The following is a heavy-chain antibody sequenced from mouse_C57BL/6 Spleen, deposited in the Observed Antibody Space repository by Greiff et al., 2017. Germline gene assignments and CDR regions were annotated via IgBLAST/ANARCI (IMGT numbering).Heavy chain of an antibody. CDR2: FFPGSGSI. CDR3: ARHEEGYRNHKGAMDD. J-gene: IGHJ4*01. D-gene: IGHD2-5*01. Sequence: VKLQESGAELVKPGASVKLSCKASGYTFTEYTIHWVKQRSGQGLEWIGWFFPGSGSIKYNEKFKDKSTLTADKSSSTVYMELSRLTSEDSAVYFCARHEEGYRNHKGAMDDWGQGTSVTVSS. V-gene: IGHV1-62-2*01. CDR1: GYTFTEYT.